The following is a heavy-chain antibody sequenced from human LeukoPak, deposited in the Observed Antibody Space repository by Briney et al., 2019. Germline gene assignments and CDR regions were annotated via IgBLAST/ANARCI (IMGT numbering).Heavy chain of an antibody. CDR1: GYTFTSYS. CDR2: ISDYNGNR. CDR3: ARDGDYDYIWGSYRYRSFDY. V-gene: IGHV1-18*01. D-gene: IGHD3-16*02. J-gene: IGHJ4*02. Sequence: ASVKDSCKASGYTFTSYSISWVLQAPGQGLEWMGWISDYNGNRNYAQKLQGRVTMTRDTSTSTAYMGLRSLRSDDTAVYYCARDGDYDYIWGSYRYRSFDYWGQGTLVTVSS.